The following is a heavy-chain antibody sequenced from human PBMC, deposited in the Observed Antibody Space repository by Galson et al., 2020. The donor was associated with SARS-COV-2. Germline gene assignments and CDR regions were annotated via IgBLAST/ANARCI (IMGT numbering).Heavy chain of an antibody. V-gene: IGHV3-74*01. CDR3: AINYQLDS. J-gene: IGHJ4*02. CDR1: GFTFNNYW. CDR2: INNDGSST. D-gene: IGHD2-2*01. Sequence: GESLKISCATSGFTFNNYWMHWVRQAPGKGLVWVSRINNDGSSTIYADSVKGRFTISRDNAKNTLYLQMNSLRADDTAVYYCAINYQLDSWGQGTLVTVSS.